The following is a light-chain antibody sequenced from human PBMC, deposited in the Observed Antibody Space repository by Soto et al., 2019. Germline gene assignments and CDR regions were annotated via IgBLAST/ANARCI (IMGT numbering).Light chain of an antibody. J-gene: IGLJ3*02. CDR2: EVS. CDR1: SSDVGGYNY. V-gene: IGLV2-14*01. Sequence: QSALTQPASVSGSPGQSITISCTGTSSDVGGYNYVSWYQQHPSKAPKLMINEVSNRSSGVSNRFSGSKSGNTASLTISGLQAEDEADYYCSSYTSSSTRVFGGGTKLTVL. CDR3: SSYTSSSTRV.